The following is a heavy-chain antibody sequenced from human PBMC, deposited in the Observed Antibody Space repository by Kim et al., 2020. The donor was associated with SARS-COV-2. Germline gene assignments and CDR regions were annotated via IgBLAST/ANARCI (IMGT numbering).Heavy chain of an antibody. J-gene: IGHJ3*02. D-gene: IGHD3-22*01. Sequence: NPSLKSRVTISVDTSKNQFSLKLSSVTAADTAVYYCASTYDSSKEDAFDIWGQGTMVTVSS. CDR3: ASTYDSSKEDAFDI. V-gene: IGHV4-34*01.